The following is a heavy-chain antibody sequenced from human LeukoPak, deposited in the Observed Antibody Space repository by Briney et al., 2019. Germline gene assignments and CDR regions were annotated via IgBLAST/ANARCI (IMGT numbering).Heavy chain of an antibody. D-gene: IGHD2-2*01. CDR1: GFTFSSYW. CDR2: IKQDGSEQ. J-gene: IGHJ3*01. CDR3: ARGLPSNIVVVPAAIRGNAFDL. Sequence: PGGSLRLSCAASGFTFSSYWMSWVRQAPGKGLEWVANIKQDGSEQYYVDSVKGRFTISRDNAKNSLYLQMNSLRAEDTAVYYCARGLPSNIVVVPAAIRGNAFDLWGQETMVTVSS. V-gene: IGHV3-7*03.